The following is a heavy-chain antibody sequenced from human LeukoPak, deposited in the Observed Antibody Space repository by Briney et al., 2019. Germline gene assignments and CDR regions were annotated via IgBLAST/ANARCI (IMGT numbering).Heavy chain of an antibody. Sequence: SETLSLTCAVYGGSFSGYYWSWIRQPPGKGLEWIGEINHSGSTNYNPSLKSRVTMSVDTSKNQFSLKLSSVTAADTAVYYCARIDYDILAGDNDYWGQGTLVTVSS. D-gene: IGHD3-9*01. CDR2: INHSGST. CDR1: GGSFSGYY. J-gene: IGHJ4*02. V-gene: IGHV4-34*01. CDR3: ARIDYDILAGDNDY.